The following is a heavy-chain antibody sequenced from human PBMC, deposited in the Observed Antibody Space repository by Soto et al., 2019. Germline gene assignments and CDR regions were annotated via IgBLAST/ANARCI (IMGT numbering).Heavy chain of an antibody. CDR2: IYYSGST. V-gene: IGHV4-30-4*01. D-gene: IGHD3-22*01. CDR3: ARDRVTHDSSGYYPFDY. CDR1: GGSISSGDYY. Sequence: PSETLSLTCTVSGGSISSGDYYWSWIRQPPGKGLEWIGYIYYSGSTYYNPSLKSRVTISVDTSKNQFSLKLSSVTAADTAVYYCARDRVTHDSSGYYPFDYWGQGTLVTAPQ. J-gene: IGHJ4*02.